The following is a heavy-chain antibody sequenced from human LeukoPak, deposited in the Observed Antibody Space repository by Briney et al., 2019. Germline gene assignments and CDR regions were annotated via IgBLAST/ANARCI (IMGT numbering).Heavy chain of an antibody. V-gene: IGHV4-38-2*02. CDR1: AYSISSGYY. CDR3: AREPELGSGDFDY. Sequence: SETLSLTCAVSAYSISSGYYWGWIRQPPGKGLEWIGSFYHSGSTYYNPSLKSRVTISVDTSKNQFSLKLGSVTAADTAVYYCAREPELGSGDFDYWGQGALVTVSS. CDR2: FYHSGST. J-gene: IGHJ4*02. D-gene: IGHD7-27*01.